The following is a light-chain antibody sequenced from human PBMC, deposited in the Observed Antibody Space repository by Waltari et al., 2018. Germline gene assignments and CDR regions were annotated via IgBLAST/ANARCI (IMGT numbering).Light chain of an antibody. CDR2: AAS. V-gene: IGKV1-39*01. J-gene: IGKJ1*01. Sequence: DIQMTQSPSSLSASVGDRVTITCRASKNINSFLKWYQKKPGRAPKLLIYAASSLHGGVPSGLSGSGSGTDYTLTISSLQAEDFATYYCQQSYSTWTSGQGTKVEIK. CDR3: QQSYSTWT. CDR1: KNINSF.